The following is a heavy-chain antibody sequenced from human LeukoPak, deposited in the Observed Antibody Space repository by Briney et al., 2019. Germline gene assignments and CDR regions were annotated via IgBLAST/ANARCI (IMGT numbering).Heavy chain of an antibody. V-gene: IGHV4-61*01. CDR1: GDSVRSASYY. D-gene: IGHD3-3*01. J-gene: IGHJ6*02. CDR2: IYYSGST. Sequence: KPSDTLSLTYTVSGDSVRSASYYWSWIRQPPGKGLEWIGYIYYSGSTNYNPSLKSRVTISVDTSKNQFSLKLSSVTAADTAVYYCARDLTLRFLGMDVWGQGTTVTVSS. CDR3: ARDLTLRFLGMDV.